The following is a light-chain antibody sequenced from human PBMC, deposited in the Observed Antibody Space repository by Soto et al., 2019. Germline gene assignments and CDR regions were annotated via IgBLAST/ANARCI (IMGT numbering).Light chain of an antibody. CDR3: QFYGDPSKT. CDR1: QTVSSNF. J-gene: IGKJ1*01. CDR2: DAS. V-gene: IGKV3-20*01. Sequence: EIVLTQSPGTLSLSPGERGTLSCRASQTVSSNFLAWYQQKPGQAPRLLIFDASTMATGIPDRFTGSGSGTDFTLTISRLEPEDCAVYYCQFYGDPSKTFGQGTKVEIK.